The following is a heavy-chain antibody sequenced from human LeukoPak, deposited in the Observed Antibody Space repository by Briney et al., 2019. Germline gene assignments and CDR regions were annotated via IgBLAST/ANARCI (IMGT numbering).Heavy chain of an antibody. V-gene: IGHV5-51*01. CDR1: GYSFSSYW. Sequence: GESLKISCKASGYSFSSYWIAWVRQMPGKGLEWMGIIYPGDSDTRYSPSFQGQVTISADMSINTAYLQWRSLKASETAIYYCARQGRGNWPDYFDNWGQGTLVTVSS. CDR2: IYPGDSDT. D-gene: IGHD1-20*01. CDR3: ARQGRGNWPDYFDN. J-gene: IGHJ4*02.